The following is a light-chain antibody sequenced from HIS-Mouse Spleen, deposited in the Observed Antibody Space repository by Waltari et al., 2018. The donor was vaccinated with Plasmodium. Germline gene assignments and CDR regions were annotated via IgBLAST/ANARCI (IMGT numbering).Light chain of an antibody. J-gene: IGLJ1*01. CDR1: RSPVWSYNL. V-gene: IGLV2-23*01. CDR3: CSYAGSSTYV. CDR2: EGS. Sequence: QSALTQPASVSGSPGQSITIPCTGTRSPVWSYNLVSWYQQHPGKAHKLMIYEGSKRPSGVSNRFSGSKSGNTASLTISGLQAEDEADYYCCSYAGSSTYVFGTGTKVTVL.